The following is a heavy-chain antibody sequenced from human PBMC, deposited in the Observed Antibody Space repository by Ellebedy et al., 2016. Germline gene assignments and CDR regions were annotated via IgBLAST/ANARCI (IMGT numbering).Heavy chain of an antibody. Sequence: GGSLRLSCAASGFTFSSYGMHWVRQAPGKGLEWVAVISYDGSNKYYADSVKGRFTISRDNSKNTLYLQMNSLRTEDTAVYYCARPLWFGELADAFDIWGQGTMVTVSS. J-gene: IGHJ3*02. CDR3: ARPLWFGELADAFDI. CDR1: GFTFSSYG. CDR2: ISYDGSNK. D-gene: IGHD3-10*01. V-gene: IGHV3-30*19.